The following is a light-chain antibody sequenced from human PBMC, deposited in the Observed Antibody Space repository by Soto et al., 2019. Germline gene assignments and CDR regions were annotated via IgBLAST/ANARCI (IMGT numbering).Light chain of an antibody. J-gene: IGKJ1*01. CDR2: GAS. V-gene: IGKV3-15*01. CDR1: ESVSRN. CDR3: QQYNNWPPWP. Sequence: EILITQSPATLSVSPGERATLSCRASESVSRNLAWYQQKPGQAPRLLIYGASTRATGIPARFSGSGSGTEFTLTISSLRSEDFAVYYCQQYNNWPPWPFGQGTKAAIK.